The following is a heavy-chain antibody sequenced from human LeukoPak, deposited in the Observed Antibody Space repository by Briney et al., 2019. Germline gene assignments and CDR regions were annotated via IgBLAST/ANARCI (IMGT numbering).Heavy chain of an antibody. D-gene: IGHD2-2*01. Sequence: GESQKISCKGSGYSFTTYWIAWVRQMPGKGLEWMGVIYPGNSDITYSPSFQGQVTISVDKSISTAYLQWSSLKASDTAIYYCARHLSSITSCPHYWGQGTLVTVSS. V-gene: IGHV5-51*01. CDR3: ARHLSSITSCPHY. CDR2: IYPGNSDI. CDR1: GYSFTTYW. J-gene: IGHJ4*02.